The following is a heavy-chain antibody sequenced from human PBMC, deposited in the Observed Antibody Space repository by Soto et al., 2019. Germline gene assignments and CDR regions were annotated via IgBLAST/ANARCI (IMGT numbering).Heavy chain of an antibody. D-gene: IGHD2-2*01. CDR2: IKQDGSEK. J-gene: IGHJ4*02. V-gene: IGHV3-7*03. Sequence: GGSLRLSWAASGFTFSSYWMSWVRQAPGKGLEWVANIKQDGSEKYYGDSGKGRFTISRDNAKNSLYLQMNSLRAEDTAVYYCARDNPLSGIVVVPAATAGGYDYWGQGTLVTVSS. CDR3: ARDNPLSGIVVVPAATAGGYDY. CDR1: GFTFSSYW.